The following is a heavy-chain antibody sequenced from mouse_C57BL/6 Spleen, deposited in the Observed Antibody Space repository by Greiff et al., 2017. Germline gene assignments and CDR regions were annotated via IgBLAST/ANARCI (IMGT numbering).Heavy chain of an antibody. Sequence: QVQLQQSGPELVKPGASVKISCKASGYAFSSSWMNWVKQRPGKGLEWIGRIYPGDGDTNYNGKFKGKATLTADKSSSTAYMQLSSLTSEDSAVYFCARPLTGTDYAMDYWGQGTSVTVSS. CDR1: GYAFSSSW. J-gene: IGHJ4*01. CDR3: ARPLTGTDYAMDY. D-gene: IGHD4-1*01. CDR2: IYPGDGDT. V-gene: IGHV1-82*01.